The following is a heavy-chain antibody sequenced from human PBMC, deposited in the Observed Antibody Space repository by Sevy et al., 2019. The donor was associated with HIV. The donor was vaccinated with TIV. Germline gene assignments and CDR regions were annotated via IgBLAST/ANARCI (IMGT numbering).Heavy chain of an antibody. J-gene: IGHJ3*02. CDR1: GGSFSGYY. D-gene: IGHD3-16*02. CDR2: INHSGST. V-gene: IGHV4-34*01. CDR3: ARRSPYVWGSYRRGAFDI. Sequence: SETLSLTCAVYGGSFSGYYWSWIRQPPGKGLEWIGEINHSGSTNYNPSLKSRVTISVDTSKNQFSLKLSSVTAADTAVYYCARRSPYVWGSYRRGAFDIWGQGTMVTVSS.